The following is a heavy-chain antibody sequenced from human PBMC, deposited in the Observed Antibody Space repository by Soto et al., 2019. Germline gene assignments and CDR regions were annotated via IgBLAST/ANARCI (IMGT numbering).Heavy chain of an antibody. D-gene: IGHD5-12*01. J-gene: IGHJ4*02. CDR1: VGTFSSYA. CDR3: ARVYPNSDGYNVAFGFDY. CDR2: IIPIFGTA. V-gene: IGHV1-69*13. Sequence: SVKVSCKASVGTFSSYAISWVRQAPGQGLEWMGGIIPIFGTANYAQKFQGRVTITADESTSTAYMELSSLRSEDTAVYYCARVYPNSDGYNVAFGFDYWGQGTLVTVSS.